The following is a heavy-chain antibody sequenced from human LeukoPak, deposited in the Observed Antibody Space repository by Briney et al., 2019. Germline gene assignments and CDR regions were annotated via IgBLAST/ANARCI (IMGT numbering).Heavy chain of an antibody. Sequence: GGSLRLSCAASGFTFSSYWMSWVRQAPGKGLEWVADIKQDGSEKYYVDSVKGRFTISRDNAKNSLYLQMNSLRAEDTAVYYCARDLGSVQVVQGVVDVWGQGTTVTVSS. J-gene: IGHJ6*02. CDR1: GFTFSSYW. CDR2: IKQDGSEK. V-gene: IGHV3-7*01. CDR3: ARDLGSVQVVQGVVDV. D-gene: IGHD3-10*01.